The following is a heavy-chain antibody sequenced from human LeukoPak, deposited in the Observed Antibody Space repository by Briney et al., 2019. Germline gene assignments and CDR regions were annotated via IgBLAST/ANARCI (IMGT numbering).Heavy chain of an antibody. V-gene: IGHV4-61*01. D-gene: IGHD6-13*01. J-gene: IGHJ5*02. CDR3: AAGYSSSWYIFDP. CDR1: GGSVSSGSYY. CDR2: IYYSGST. Sequence: PSETLSLTCTVSGGSVSSGSYYWSWIRQPPGKGLEWVGYIYYSGSTNYNPSLKSRVTISVDTSKNQFSLKLSSVTAADTAVYYCAAGYSSSWYIFDPWGQGTLVTVSS.